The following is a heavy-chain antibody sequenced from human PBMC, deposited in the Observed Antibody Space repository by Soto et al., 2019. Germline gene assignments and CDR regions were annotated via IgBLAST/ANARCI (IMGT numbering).Heavy chain of an antibody. CDR1: GFTFSSYA. CDR3: AKDNSVLLWFGELSYFDY. V-gene: IGHV3-23*01. J-gene: IGHJ4*02. D-gene: IGHD3-10*01. CDR2: IGGSGGST. Sequence: EVQLLESGGGLVQPGGSLRLSCAASGFTFSSYAMSWVRQAPGKGLEGVSAIGGSGGSTYYADSVKGRFTISRDNSKNTLYLQMNSLRAEDTAVYYCAKDNSVLLWFGELSYFDYWGQGTLVTVSS.